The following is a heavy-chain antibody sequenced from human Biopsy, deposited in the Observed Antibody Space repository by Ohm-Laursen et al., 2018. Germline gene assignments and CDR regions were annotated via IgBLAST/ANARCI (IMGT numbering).Heavy chain of an antibody. Sequence: ATVKISCKASGYTFTSYGISWVRQAPGQGLEWMGWINTENGNTIYAQNLQGRVTLTADTSTSTAYMEVTSLRSDDTAVYYCARAKLEPVYYYYGMDVWGQGTTVTVSS. CDR2: INTENGNT. V-gene: IGHV1-18*01. J-gene: IGHJ6*02. D-gene: IGHD1-1*01. CDR1: GYTFTSYG. CDR3: ARAKLEPVYYYYGMDV.